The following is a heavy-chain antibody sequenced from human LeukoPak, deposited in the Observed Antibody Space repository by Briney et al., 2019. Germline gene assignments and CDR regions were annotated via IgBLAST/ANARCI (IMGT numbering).Heavy chain of an antibody. J-gene: IGHJ4*02. CDR3: ARHNRRWLVFDY. CDR2: ISYDGSNK. CDR1: GFTFSSYA. Sequence: GGSLRLSCAASGFTFSSYAVHWVRQAPGKGLEWVALISYDGSNKYYADSVKGRFTISRDNSKNTLYLQMNSLRAEDTAVYYCARHNRRWLVFDYWGQGTLVTVSS. D-gene: IGHD5-24*01. V-gene: IGHV3-30*04.